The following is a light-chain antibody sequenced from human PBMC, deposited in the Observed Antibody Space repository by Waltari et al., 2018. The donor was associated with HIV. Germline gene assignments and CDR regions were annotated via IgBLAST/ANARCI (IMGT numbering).Light chain of an antibody. CDR3: AAWDDSLSGPV. Sequence: QSILTQPPSTSGTPGQRVTISCSGRGSNIRSNSVSWYQLRLGTAPKLLIYRNNQRPSGVPDRFSGSKSATSASLAIGGLRSEDEADYYCAAWDDSLSGPVFGGGTKLTVL. J-gene: IGLJ3*02. V-gene: IGLV1-47*01. CDR1: GSNIRSNS. CDR2: RNN.